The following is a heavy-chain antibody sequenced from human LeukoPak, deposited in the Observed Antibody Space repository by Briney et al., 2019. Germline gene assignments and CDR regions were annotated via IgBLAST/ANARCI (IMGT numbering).Heavy chain of an antibody. CDR2: ISAYNGNT. CDR1: GYTFTSYG. V-gene: IGHV1-18*01. J-gene: IGHJ6*02. D-gene: IGHD6-13*01. CDR3: ARDNFDSSWSNIYYYYYYGMDV. Sequence: GASVKVSCTASGYTFTSYGISWVRQAPGQGLEWMGWISAYNGNTNYAQKLQGRVTMTTDTSTSTAYMELRSLRSDDTAVYYCARDNFDSSWSNIYYYYYYGMDVWGQGTTVTVSS.